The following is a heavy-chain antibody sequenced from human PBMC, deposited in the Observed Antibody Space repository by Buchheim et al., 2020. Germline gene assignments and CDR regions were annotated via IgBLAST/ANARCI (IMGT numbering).Heavy chain of an antibody. CDR3: ARVAVYSYGPDHYYYYGMDV. D-gene: IGHD5-18*01. V-gene: IGHV4-31*03. CDR1: GGSISSGGYY. J-gene: IGHJ6*02. CDR2: IYYSGST. Sequence: QVQLQESGPGLVKPSQTLSLTCTVSGGSISSGGYYWSWIRQHPGKGLEWFGYIYYSGSTYYNPSLKSRVTISVDTPKNPFSLKLSSLTAAETAVYYCARVAVYSYGPDHYYYYGMDVWGQGTT.